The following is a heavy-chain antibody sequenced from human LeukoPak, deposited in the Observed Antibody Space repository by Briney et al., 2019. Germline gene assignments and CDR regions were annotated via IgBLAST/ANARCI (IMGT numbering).Heavy chain of an antibody. CDR1: GYTFTSYD. CDR3: ARVAYGDFWSGYYYYYGMDV. D-gene: IGHD3-3*01. CDR2: MNPNSGNT. Sequence: ASVKVSCKASGYTFTSYDINWVRQATGQGLEWMGWMNPNSGNTGYAQKFQGRVTMTRNTSISTAYMELSSLRSEDTAVYYCARVAYGDFWSGYYYYYGMDVWSQGTTVTVSS. J-gene: IGHJ6*02. V-gene: IGHV1-8*01.